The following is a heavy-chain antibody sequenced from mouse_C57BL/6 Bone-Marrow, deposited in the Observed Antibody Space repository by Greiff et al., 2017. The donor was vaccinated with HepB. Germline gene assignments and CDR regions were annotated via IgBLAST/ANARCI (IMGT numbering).Heavy chain of an antibody. D-gene: IGHD6-1*01. CDR1: GYTFTSYT. J-gene: IGHJ4*01. CDR2: INPSSGYT. CDR3: APLAYAMDY. V-gene: IGHV1-4*01. Sequence: VQLVESGAELARPGASVKMSCKASGYTFTSYTMHWVKQRPGQGLEWIGYINPSSGYTKYNQKFKDKATLTADKSSSTAYMQLSSLTSEDSAVYYCAPLAYAMDYWGQGTSVTVSS.